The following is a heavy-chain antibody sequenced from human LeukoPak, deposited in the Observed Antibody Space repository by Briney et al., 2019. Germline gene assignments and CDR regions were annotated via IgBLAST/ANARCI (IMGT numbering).Heavy chain of an antibody. Sequence: SQTLSLTCAVSGGSISRGGYSWSWIRQPPGKGLEWIGYFYYSGSTYYNPSLKSRVTISVDTSKNQFSLKLSSVTAADTAVYYCARVYGSGSYYNGYYYYYMDVWGKGTTVTISS. CDR2: FYYSGST. CDR1: GGSISRGGYS. CDR3: ARVYGSGSYYNGYYYYYMDV. J-gene: IGHJ6*03. D-gene: IGHD3-10*01. V-gene: IGHV4-30-4*07.